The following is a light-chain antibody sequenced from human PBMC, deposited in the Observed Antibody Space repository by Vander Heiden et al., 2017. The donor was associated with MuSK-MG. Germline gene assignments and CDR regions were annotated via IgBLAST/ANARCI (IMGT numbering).Light chain of an antibody. CDR2: WAS. V-gene: IGKV4-1*01. Sequence: DIVMTQSPDSLAVSLGERATINCKSKQSVLYSSNNKNYLAWYQQKPGQPPKLLIYWASTRESGVPDRFSGSGSGTDFTLTISSLQAEDVAVYYCQRYDSTCSTFGQGSKVEIK. J-gene: IGKJ1*01. CDR3: QRYDSTCST. CDR1: QSVLYSSNNKNY.